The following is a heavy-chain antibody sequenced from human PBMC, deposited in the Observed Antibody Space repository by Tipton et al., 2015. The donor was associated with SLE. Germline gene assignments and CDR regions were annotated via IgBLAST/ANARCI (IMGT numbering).Heavy chain of an antibody. V-gene: IGHV4-31*03. J-gene: IGHJ3*02. D-gene: IGHD3-22*01. CDR3: ARVDSSGYYYSFDI. CDR1: GGSISSGGYY. CDR2: IYYSGST. Sequence: TLSLTCTVSGGSISSGGYYWSWIRQHPGKGLEWIGYIYYSGSTYYNPPLKSRVTISVDTSKNQFSLKLSSVTAADTAVYYCARVDSSGYYYSFDIWGQGTMVTVSS.